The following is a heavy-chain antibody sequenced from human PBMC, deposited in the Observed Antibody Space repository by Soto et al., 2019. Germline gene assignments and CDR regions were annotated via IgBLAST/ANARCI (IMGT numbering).Heavy chain of an antibody. V-gene: IGHV1-18*04. CDR1: GYTFTSYG. CDR3: ARGNYDSSGSYPTYFDY. J-gene: IGHJ4*02. CDR2: ISAYNGNT. Sequence: QVQLVQSGSEVKKPGASVKVSCKASGYTFTSYGINWVRQAPGQGLEWMGWISAYNGNTVYAQKLQGRVTMTTDTSTSTAYMELRSLRSVDTAVHYCARGNYDSSGSYPTYFDYWGQGTLVTVSS. D-gene: IGHD3-22*01.